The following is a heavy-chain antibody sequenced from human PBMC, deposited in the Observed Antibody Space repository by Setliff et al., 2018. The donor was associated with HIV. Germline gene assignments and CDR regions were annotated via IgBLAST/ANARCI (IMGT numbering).Heavy chain of an antibody. CDR1: GGTFSSYA. D-gene: IGHD2-2*01. V-gene: IGHV1-69*06. Sequence: SVKVSCKASGGTFSSYAISWVRQAPGQGLEWMGRIIPIFGTANYAQKFQGRVTITADKSTSTAYMELSSLRSDDTAVYYCARRVHLTVPAHYYYYYMDVWGKGTTVTVSS. CDR2: IIPIFGTA. J-gene: IGHJ6*03. CDR3: ARRVHLTVPAHYYYYYMDV.